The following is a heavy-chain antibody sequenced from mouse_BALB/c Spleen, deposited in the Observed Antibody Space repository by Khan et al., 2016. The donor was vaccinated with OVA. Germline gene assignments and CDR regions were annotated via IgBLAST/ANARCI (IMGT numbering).Heavy chain of an antibody. CDR3: ARAGLLRRLFDV. Sequence: QVQLQQAGTELVRPGSSVKISCKASGYAFSSYWMNWVKPRPGQGLEWIGQIYPGDGDTNYNGKFKGKATLTADKSSSTAYIQLSSLTSEESAVYFCARAGLLRRLFDVWGAGTTVTVSS. V-gene: IGHV1-80*01. CDR1: GYAFSSYW. D-gene: IGHD1-2*01. CDR2: IYPGDGDT. J-gene: IGHJ1*01.